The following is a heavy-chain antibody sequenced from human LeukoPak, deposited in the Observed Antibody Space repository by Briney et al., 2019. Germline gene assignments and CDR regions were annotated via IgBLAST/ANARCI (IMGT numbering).Heavy chain of an antibody. CDR3: ARDQRNSGSYRFEY. CDR1: GYTFTSYD. CDR2: MNPNSGNT. Sequence: ASVKVSCKASGYTFTSYDINWVRQATGQGLEWMGWMNPNSGNTNYAPSLQGRVTMTTDTSTNTAYMELTSLRSDDTAVYYCARDQRNSGSYRFEYWGQGTLVTVSS. V-gene: IGHV1-18*01. D-gene: IGHD1-26*01. J-gene: IGHJ4*02.